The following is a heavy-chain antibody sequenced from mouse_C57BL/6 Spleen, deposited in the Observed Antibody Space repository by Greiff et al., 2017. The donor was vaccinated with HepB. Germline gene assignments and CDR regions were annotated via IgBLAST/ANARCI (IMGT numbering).Heavy chain of an antibody. CDR2: INPSNGGT. CDR3: ARELGREGYFDY. V-gene: IGHV1-53*01. J-gene: IGHJ2*01. Sequence: VQLQQSGTELVKPGASVKLSCEASGYTFTSYWMHWVKQRPGQGLEWIGNINPSNGGTNYNEKFKSKATLTVDKSSSTAYMQLSSLTSEDSAVYYCARELGREGYFDYWGQGTTLTVSS. D-gene: IGHD4-1*01. CDR1: GYTFTSYW.